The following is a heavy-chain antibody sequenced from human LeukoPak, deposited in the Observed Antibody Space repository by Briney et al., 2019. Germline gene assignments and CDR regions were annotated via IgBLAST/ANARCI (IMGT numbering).Heavy chain of an antibody. CDR2: ISSSSEYI. J-gene: IGHJ4*02. CDR3: ARFETVTPELDDY. Sequence: GGSLRLSCAASGFTFSSYSMNWVRQAPGKGLEWVSSISSSSEYIFYADSVKGRFTISRDNAENSLYLQMNSLSAEDTAVYYCARFETVTPELDDYWGQGTLVTVSS. V-gene: IGHV3-21*01. D-gene: IGHD4-17*01. CDR1: GFTFSSYS.